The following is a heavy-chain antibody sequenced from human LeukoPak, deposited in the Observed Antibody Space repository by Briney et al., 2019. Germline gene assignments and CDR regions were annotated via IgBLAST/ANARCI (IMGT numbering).Heavy chain of an antibody. CDR3: ARDAVDTANAV. V-gene: IGHV3-74*01. CDR1: GFTFTTYW. D-gene: IGHD5-18*01. CDR2: INSDGSIT. Sequence: GGSLRLSCAASGFTFTTYWMHWVRRAPGKGLVWVSHINSDGSITSYADSVKGRFTISRDNAKNTLYLQMNSLRAEDTAVYYCARDAVDTANAVWGQGTTVTVSS. J-gene: IGHJ6*02.